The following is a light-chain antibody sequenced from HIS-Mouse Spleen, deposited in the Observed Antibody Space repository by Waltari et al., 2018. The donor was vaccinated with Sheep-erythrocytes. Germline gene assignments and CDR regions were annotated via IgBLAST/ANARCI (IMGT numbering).Light chain of an antibody. V-gene: IGLV2-11*02. CDR3: CSYAGSYNHV. Sequence: QSALTQPRSASGSPGQAVTIPCTGTRRDIGGYNYVPWYQQHPGKAPKLMIYDVSKRPSGVPDRFSGSKSGNTASLTISGLQAEDEADYYCCSYAGSYNHVFATGTKVTVL. J-gene: IGLJ1*01. CDR1: RRDIGGYNY. CDR2: DVS.